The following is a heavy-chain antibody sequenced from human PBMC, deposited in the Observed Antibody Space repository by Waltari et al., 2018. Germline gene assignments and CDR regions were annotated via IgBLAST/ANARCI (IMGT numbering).Heavy chain of an antibody. J-gene: IGHJ4*02. D-gene: IGHD7-27*01. CDR3: VRDEPGDGLDY. Sequence: EVQLVESGGALVQQGGSLRLSCATSGFTFSTYWMHWVRQVPGKGLMCVAHIESDERRTTYAESVKGRFTISRDNAKNTVYLQMNSLRDEDTAVYYCVRDEPGDGLDYWGQGTLVTVSS. CDR2: IESDERRT. CDR1: GFTFSTYW. V-gene: IGHV3-74*03.